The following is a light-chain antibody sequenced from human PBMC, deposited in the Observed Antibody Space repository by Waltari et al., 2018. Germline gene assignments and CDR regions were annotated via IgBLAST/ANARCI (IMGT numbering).Light chain of an antibody. CDR3: QTGGHGTWV. CDR1: SGHSSNV. J-gene: IGLJ3*02. Sequence: QLVLTQSPSASASLGASVKLTCTLSSGHSSNVIAWLQQHPEKGPRYLMKVNSDGSHSKGDEIPDRFSGSSSGAERYLTISHLQSEDEADYYCQTGGHGTWVFGGGTKLTVL. CDR2: VNSDGSH. V-gene: IGLV4-69*01.